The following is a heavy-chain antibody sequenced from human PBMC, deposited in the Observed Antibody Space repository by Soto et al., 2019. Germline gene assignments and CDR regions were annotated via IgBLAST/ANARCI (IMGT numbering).Heavy chain of an antibody. J-gene: IGHJ4*02. CDR2: INSDGSST. D-gene: IGHD5-18*01. V-gene: IGHV3-74*01. CDR1: GFTFSSYW. CDR3: AREPRYSYGHYFDY. Sequence: GGSLRLSCAASGFTFSSYWMHWVRQAPGKGLVWVSRINSDGSSTSYADSVKGRFTISRDNAKNTLYLQMNSLRAEDTAVYYCAREPRYSYGHYFDYWGQGTLVTVSS.